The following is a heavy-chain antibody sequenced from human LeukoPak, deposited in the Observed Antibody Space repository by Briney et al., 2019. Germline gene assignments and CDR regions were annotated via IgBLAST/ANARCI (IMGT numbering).Heavy chain of an antibody. Sequence: PSETLSLTCTVSGGSISNYYWSWIRQPPGKGLEWIGYIYYSGSTNYNPSLKSRVTISVDTSKNQFSLRLSSVTAADTAVYYCARDIRGVYDYMDVWGKGTTVTISS. D-gene: IGHD3-10*01. CDR1: GGSISNYY. V-gene: IGHV4-59*01. CDR2: IYYSGST. J-gene: IGHJ6*03. CDR3: ARDIRGVYDYMDV.